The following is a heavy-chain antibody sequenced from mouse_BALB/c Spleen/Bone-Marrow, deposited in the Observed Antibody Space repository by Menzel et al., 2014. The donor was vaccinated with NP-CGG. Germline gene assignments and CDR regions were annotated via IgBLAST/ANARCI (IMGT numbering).Heavy chain of an antibody. D-gene: IGHD3-3*01. CDR1: GYSFTSYW. J-gene: IGHJ3*01. CDR3: TRYDLTTRAFAY. CDR2: IHLSDSES. Sequence: VHLVESGAELVRPGASVKLSCKASGYSFTSYWMNWVKQRPGQGLEWIGMIHLSDSESRLNQKFKDKATLTVDKSSSTAYMQLSSPTSEDSAVYYCTRYDLTTRAFAYWGQGILVTVSA. V-gene: IGHV1-61*01.